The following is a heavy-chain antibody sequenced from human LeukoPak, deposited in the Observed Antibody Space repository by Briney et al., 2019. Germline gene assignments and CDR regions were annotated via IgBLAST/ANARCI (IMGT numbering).Heavy chain of an antibody. CDR1: GFTFSSYS. CDR3: AREMYSSSRVH. D-gene: IGHD6-13*01. CDR2: ISSSSSTI. V-gene: IGHV3-48*01. J-gene: IGHJ4*02. Sequence: GGSLRLSCAASGFTFSSYSMNWVRQAPGKGLEWVSYISSSSSTIYYADSVEGRFTISRDNAKNSLYLQMNSLRAEDTAVYYCAREMYSSSRVHWGQGTLVTVSS.